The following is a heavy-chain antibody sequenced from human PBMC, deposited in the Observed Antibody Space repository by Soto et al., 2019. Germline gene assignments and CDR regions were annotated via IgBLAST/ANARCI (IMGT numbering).Heavy chain of an antibody. D-gene: IGHD2-21*01. J-gene: IGHJ4*02. CDR2: ISYDGSNK. Sequence: HPGGSLRLSCAASGFTFSSYGMHWVRQAPGKGLEWVAVISYDGSNKYYADSVKGRFTISRDNSKNTLYLQMNSLRAEDTAVYYCAKGPDNSAFDYWGQGTLVTVSS. V-gene: IGHV3-30*18. CDR1: GFTFSSYG. CDR3: AKGPDNSAFDY.